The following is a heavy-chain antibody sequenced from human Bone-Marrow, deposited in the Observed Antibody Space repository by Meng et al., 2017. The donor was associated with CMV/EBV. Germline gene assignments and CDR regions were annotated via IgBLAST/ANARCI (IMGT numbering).Heavy chain of an antibody. CDR3: ARDLIVPAAMGYDYYGMDV. Sequence: SETLSLTCTVPGGSISSYYWSWIRQPPGKGLEWIGYIYYSGSTNYNPSLKSRVTISVDTSKIQFSLKLSSVTAADTAVYLCARDLIVPAAMGYDYYGMDVWGHGTTVTVSS. D-gene: IGHD2-2*01. V-gene: IGHV4-59*12. CDR2: IYYSGST. J-gene: IGHJ6*02. CDR1: GGSISSYY.